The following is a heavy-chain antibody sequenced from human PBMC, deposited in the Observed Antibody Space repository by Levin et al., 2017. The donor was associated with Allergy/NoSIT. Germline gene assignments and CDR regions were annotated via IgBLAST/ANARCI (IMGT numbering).Heavy chain of an antibody. CDR3: VRGVVDY. J-gene: IGHJ4*02. CDR1: GFTFSTYG. Sequence: GGSLSLSCAASGFTFSTYGMNWVRQAPDKGLEWVAHITNSGTPVYYGDSVRGRFTISRDNANGLLYLQMNSLRAEDTAVYYCVRGVVDYWGQGTLVTVSS. D-gene: IGHD2-21*01. V-gene: IGHV3-48*04. CDR2: ITNSGTPV.